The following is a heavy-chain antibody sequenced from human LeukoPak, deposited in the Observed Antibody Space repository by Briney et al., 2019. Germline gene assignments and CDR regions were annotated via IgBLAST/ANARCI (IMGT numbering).Heavy chain of an antibody. D-gene: IGHD5-24*01. CDR2: ISYDGSNK. J-gene: IGHJ6*03. Sequence: GRSLRLSCAASGFTFSSYAVHWVRQAPGKGLEWVAVISYDGSNKYYADSVKGRFTISRDNSKNTLYLQMNSLRAEDTAVYYCARDPGEMATKAYYYYMDVWGKGTTVTVSS. CDR1: GFTFSSYA. CDR3: ARDPGEMATKAYYYYMDV. V-gene: IGHV3-30*04.